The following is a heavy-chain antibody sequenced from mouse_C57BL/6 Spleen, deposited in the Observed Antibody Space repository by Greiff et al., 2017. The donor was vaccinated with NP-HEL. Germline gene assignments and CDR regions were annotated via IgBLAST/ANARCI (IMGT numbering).Heavy chain of an antibody. Sequence: QVQLQQPGTELVKPGASVKLSCKASGYAFSSSWMNWVKQRPGQGLEWSGNINPRNGGTNYNEKFKSKATLTVDKSSSTAYMQLSSLTSEDSAVYYCARRGNYGSSPFDYWGQGTTLTVSS. D-gene: IGHD1-1*01. CDR3: ARRGNYGSSPFDY. V-gene: IGHV1-53*01. CDR1: GYAFSSSW. J-gene: IGHJ2*01. CDR2: INPRNGGT.